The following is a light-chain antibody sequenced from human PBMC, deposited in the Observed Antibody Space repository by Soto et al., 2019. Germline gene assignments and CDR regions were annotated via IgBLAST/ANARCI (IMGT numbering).Light chain of an antibody. V-gene: IGLV2-8*01. Sequence: QSVLTQPPSASGSPGQSVTISCTGTSSDVGGYNYVSWYQQQPGKAPKLMIYEVSKRPSGVPDRFAGYKSGNTAPLTVSGLPAEDEADYYCSSYAGLNILVFGGGTKLTVL. CDR3: SSYAGLNILV. J-gene: IGLJ2*01. CDR2: EVS. CDR1: SSDVGGYNY.